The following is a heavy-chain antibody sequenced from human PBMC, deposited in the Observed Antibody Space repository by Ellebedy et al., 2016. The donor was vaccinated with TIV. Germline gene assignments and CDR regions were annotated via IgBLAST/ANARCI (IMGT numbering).Heavy chain of an antibody. Sequence: PGGSLRLSCAASGSDFSYFGMHWVRQAPGKGLEWVAVIWYDGSSKNYADSVKGRFTISRDNSKNTLSLQMNSLRAEDTAVYYCARDRVGYGDYGGAFDIWGHGTMVTVSS. CDR3: ARDRVGYGDYGGAFDI. CDR2: IWYDGSSK. D-gene: IGHD4-17*01. J-gene: IGHJ3*02. CDR1: GSDFSYFG. V-gene: IGHV3-33*01.